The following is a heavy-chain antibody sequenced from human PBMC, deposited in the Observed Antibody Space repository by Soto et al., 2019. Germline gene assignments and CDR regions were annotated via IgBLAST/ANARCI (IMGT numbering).Heavy chain of an antibody. Sequence: EVQLVESGGGLVQPGESLTLSCAASGFTFSSYWMHWVRQAPGKGLVWVSRIKSDGSGTYYADSVKGRLTISRDNARNTLYLQMNSLRVEDTAVYFCARGDGDHYDGNGYLGRQWGQGTLVTVSS. CDR1: GFTFSSYW. CDR3: ARGDGDHYDGNGYLGRQ. CDR2: IKSDGSGT. V-gene: IGHV3-74*01. D-gene: IGHD3-22*01. J-gene: IGHJ4*02.